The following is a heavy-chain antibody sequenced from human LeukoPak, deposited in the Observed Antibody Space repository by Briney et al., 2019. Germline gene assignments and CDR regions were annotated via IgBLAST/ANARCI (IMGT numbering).Heavy chain of an antibody. J-gene: IGHJ4*02. V-gene: IGHV3-23*01. Sequence: GGSLRLSCAASGFTFSSYAMSWVRQAPGKGLEWVSAISGSGGSTYYVDSVKGRFTISRDNSKNTLYLQMNSLRVEDTAVYYCAKLPVAGLYFDYWGQGTLVTVSS. CDR1: GFTFSSYA. D-gene: IGHD6-19*01. CDR2: ISGSGGST. CDR3: AKLPVAGLYFDY.